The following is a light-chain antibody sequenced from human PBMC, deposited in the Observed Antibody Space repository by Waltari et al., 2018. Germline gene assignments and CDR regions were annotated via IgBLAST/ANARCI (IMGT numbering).Light chain of an antibody. J-gene: IGLJ2*01. Sequence: QSVLTQPPSASGTPGQRVTISCSGTTSNFGGSTVHWYHQVPGTAPKLLIIDRNTRASGVPDRFSGSKSGTSASLAISGLQSEDEADYFCAVWDARLNGPVFGGGTKVTVL. CDR3: AVWDARLNGPV. CDR2: DRN. CDR1: TSNFGGST. V-gene: IGLV1-44*01.